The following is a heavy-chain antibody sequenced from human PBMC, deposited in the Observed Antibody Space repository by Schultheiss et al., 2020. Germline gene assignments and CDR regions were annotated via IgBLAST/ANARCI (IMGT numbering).Heavy chain of an antibody. CDR2: IWYDGSNK. CDR1: GLTLRGYA. Sequence: WGSLRLSCLGSGLTLRGYAVSWVRQAPGMGLEWVAVIWYDGSNKYYADSVKGRFTISRDNAQNSLYLQMNSLRAEDTAVYYCAAYSSSSWIWFDPWGQGTLVTVSS. J-gene: IGHJ5*02. CDR3: AAYSSSSWIWFDP. V-gene: IGHV3-33*08. D-gene: IGHD6-6*01.